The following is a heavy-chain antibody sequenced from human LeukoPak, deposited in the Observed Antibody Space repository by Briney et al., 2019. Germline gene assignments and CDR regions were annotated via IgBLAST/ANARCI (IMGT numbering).Heavy chain of an antibody. CDR2: ISGSGRST. Sequence: GGSLRLSCAASGITLSSYSISWVRHAPGRGLEWVSGISGSGRSTFYADSVKGRFTISRDNSKNTLYLQMNSLRAEDTAVYYCAKDYIRFSAPEGAFDIWGQGTMVTVSS. V-gene: IGHV3-23*01. CDR3: AKDYIRFSAPEGAFDI. CDR1: GITLSSYS. J-gene: IGHJ3*02. D-gene: IGHD1-14*01.